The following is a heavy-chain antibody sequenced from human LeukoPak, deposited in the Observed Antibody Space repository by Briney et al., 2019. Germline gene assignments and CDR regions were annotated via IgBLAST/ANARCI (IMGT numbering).Heavy chain of an antibody. CDR2: IYTGGST. CDR3: ASRGIAAARTSWFDP. CDR1: GLTVSSNY. V-gene: IGHV3-66*01. Sequence: GGSLRLSCAASGLTVSSNYMNWVRQAPGKGLEWVSVIYTGGSTYYADSVQGRFTISRDNSKNTVYLQMNSLRAEDTAVYYCASRGIAAARTSWFDPWGQGTLVTVSS. J-gene: IGHJ5*02. D-gene: IGHD6-13*01.